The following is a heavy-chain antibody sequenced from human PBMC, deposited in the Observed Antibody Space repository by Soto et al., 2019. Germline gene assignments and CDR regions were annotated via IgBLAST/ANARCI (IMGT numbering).Heavy chain of an antibody. D-gene: IGHD2-2*01. V-gene: IGHV4-4*02. J-gene: IGHJ4*02. Sequence: SETLSLTCAVSSGSISSDRWWSWVRQPPGQGLEWIAEIYRSGDTKYNLSLKTRVTISVDKSKNQFSLRLTSVTAADTAIYYSATSWKGDDFDYWGPGILVTVSS. CDR1: SGSISSDRW. CDR2: IYRSGDT. CDR3: ATSWKGDDFDY.